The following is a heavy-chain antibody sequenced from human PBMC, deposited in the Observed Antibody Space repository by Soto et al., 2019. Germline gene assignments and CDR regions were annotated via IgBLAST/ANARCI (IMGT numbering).Heavy chain of an antibody. CDR2: ISNDGTNK. Sequence: PGGSLRLSCAASGFTFRSYGMHWVRQAPGKGLEWLAVISNDGTNKYLADSVKGRLTLSRDNSRNTLSLEINNLGPEDTAVYYCGKDTLDCSGGDCPLYYYYGMDVWGQGTTVTVSS. J-gene: IGHJ6*02. D-gene: IGHD2-15*01. V-gene: IGHV3-30*18. CDR3: GKDTLDCSGGDCPLYYYYGMDV. CDR1: GFTFRSYG.